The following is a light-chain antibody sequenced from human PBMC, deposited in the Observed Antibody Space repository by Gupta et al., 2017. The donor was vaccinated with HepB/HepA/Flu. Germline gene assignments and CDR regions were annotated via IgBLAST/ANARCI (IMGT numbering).Light chain of an antibody. CDR3: QQYGTAPV. J-gene: IGKJ4*01. V-gene: IGKV3-20*01. Sequence: DIVLTQSPGTLSLSPGERATLSCMASQNVVTNYLAWYQQRPGQAPRRLIYGASNRATGLPDRFTGSGSGTDFTLTITRLEPEYSAVYYCQQYGTAPVFGGGTKVEIK. CDR2: GAS. CDR1: QNVVTNY.